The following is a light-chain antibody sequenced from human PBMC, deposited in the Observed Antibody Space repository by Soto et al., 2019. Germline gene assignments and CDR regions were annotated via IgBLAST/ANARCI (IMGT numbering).Light chain of an antibody. V-gene: IGKV3-15*01. CDR1: QSVNSN. J-gene: IGKJ4*01. Sequence: EIVMTQSPATLSVSPGERVTLSCRASQSVNSNLAWYQQNPGQAPRLLIYGASTRATGIPARFSGSGSGTEFTLTISSLQSEDFGVYCCQQSNDWPLSFGGGTKVEIK. CDR3: QQSNDWPLS. CDR2: GAS.